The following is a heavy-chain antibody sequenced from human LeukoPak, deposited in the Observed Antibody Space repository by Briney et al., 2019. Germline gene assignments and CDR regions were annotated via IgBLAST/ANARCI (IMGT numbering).Heavy chain of an antibody. V-gene: IGHV3-33*08. Sequence: GGSLRLSCAVSGFTFANAWMTWVRQAPGKGLEWVAVIWYDGSNKYYADSVKGRFTISRDNSKNTLYLQMNSLRAEDTAVYYCASGEYYYDSSGYHAHDYWGQGTLVTVSS. CDR3: ASGEYYYDSSGYHAHDY. CDR2: IWYDGSNK. D-gene: IGHD3-22*01. J-gene: IGHJ4*02. CDR1: GFTFANAW.